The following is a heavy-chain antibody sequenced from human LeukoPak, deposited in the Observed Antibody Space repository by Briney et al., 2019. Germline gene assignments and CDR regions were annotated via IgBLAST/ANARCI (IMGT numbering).Heavy chain of an antibody. Sequence: PSETLSLTCIVSGGSISSRSYYWGWIRQPPGKGLEWIGSIYYSGSTYYNPSLQSRVTISVDTSKNQFSLKLNSVTAADTAVYYCASFYCSGGSCYQYFSYYYMDVWGKGTTVTISS. D-gene: IGHD2-15*01. V-gene: IGHV4-39*01. CDR2: IYYSGST. J-gene: IGHJ6*03. CDR3: ASFYCSGGSCYQYFSYYYMDV. CDR1: GGSISSRSYY.